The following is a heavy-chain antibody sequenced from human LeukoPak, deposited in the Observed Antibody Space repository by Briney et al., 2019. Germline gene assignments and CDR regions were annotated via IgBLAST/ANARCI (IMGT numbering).Heavy chain of an antibody. CDR2: ISAYNGNT. D-gene: IGHD3-10*01. V-gene: IGHV1-18*01. CDR3: AKLGIGWFGELFRETVVDY. CDR1: ANSFTSYG. J-gene: IGHJ4*02. Sequence: GASVKVSCKASANSFTSYGFSWVRQAPGQGLEWMGWISAYNGNTNYGQKFQGRVTMTTDTSTTTAYMEMRSLRSEDTAVYYCAKLGIGWFGELFRETVVDYWGQGTLVTVSS.